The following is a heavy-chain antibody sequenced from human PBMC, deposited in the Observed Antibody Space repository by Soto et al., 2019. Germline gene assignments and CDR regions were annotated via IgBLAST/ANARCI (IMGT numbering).Heavy chain of an antibody. D-gene: IGHD5-18*01. Sequence: EVQLLESGGGLVQPGGSLRLSCAASGFTFSSYAMSWVRQAPGKGLEWVSAISGSGGSTYYADSVKGRFTISRDNSKNTLYLQMSSLRAEDTAVYYCAKVRVQLWLFVGYFDYWGQGTLVTVSS. CDR2: ISGSGGST. V-gene: IGHV3-23*01. CDR1: GFTFSSYA. J-gene: IGHJ4*02. CDR3: AKVRVQLWLFVGYFDY.